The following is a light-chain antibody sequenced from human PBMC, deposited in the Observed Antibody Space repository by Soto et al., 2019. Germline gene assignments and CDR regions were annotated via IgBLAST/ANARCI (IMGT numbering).Light chain of an antibody. J-gene: IGKJ1*01. CDR1: QSVRSSY. CDR2: DAS. CDR3: QQYGSSPWT. V-gene: IGKV3-20*01. Sequence: EIVLTQSPGTLSLSPGERATLSCRASQSVRSSYLAWYQQKPGQAPRLLIYDASSRATGIPDRFSGSGSGTDFTLTTSRLEPEDFAVYYCQQYGSSPWTFGQGTKVEIK.